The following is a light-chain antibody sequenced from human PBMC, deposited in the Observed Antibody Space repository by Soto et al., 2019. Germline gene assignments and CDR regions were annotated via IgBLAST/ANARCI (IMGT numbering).Light chain of an antibody. CDR1: QGISNY. CDR2: AAS. Sequence: DIQMAQSPSSLSASVGDRVTITCRASQGISNYFAWYQQRPGQAPKLLIYAASTLQSGVPSRFSGSGSGTDFTLTISSLQPEDVATYYCQKYNSAPWTFGQGTKVEIK. CDR3: QKYNSAPWT. V-gene: IGKV1-27*01. J-gene: IGKJ1*01.